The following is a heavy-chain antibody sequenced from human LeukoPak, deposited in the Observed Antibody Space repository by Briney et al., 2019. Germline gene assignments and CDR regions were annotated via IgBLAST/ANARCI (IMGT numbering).Heavy chain of an antibody. V-gene: IGHV4-39*01. Sequence: SETLSLTCTVSGGSISNSIYYWGWVRQPPGKGLEWIGSIYHSGTTYYSPSLKNRVTMSVDTSKNQFSLKLTSVTAADTAVYYCARHVPDSGWPRFCDYRGQGTLVTVSS. D-gene: IGHD5-12*01. CDR2: IYHSGTT. J-gene: IGHJ4*02. CDR1: GGSISNSIYY. CDR3: ARHVPDSGWPRFCDY.